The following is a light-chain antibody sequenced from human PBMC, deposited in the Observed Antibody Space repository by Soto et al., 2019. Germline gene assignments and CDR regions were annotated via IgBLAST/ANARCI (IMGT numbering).Light chain of an antibody. CDR3: CSYAGDYMFV. J-gene: IGLJ1*01. V-gene: IGLV2-23*02. CDR1: SSDVGSYNL. CDR2: EVG. Sequence: QSALTQPASVSGSPGQSITISCTGTSSDVGSYNLVSWYQQYPDKAPKLMIYEVGKRPSGVSNRFSGSKSGNTASLTISGLQAEDEADYYCCSYAGDYMFVFGTGTKVTVL.